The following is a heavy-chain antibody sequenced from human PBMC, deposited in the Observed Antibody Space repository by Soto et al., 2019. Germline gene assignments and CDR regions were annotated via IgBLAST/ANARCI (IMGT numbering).Heavy chain of an antibody. CDR1: GFTVSRNY. CDR2: IYSGGST. CDR3: ARALPGYYDSSGYYYFDY. D-gene: IGHD3-22*01. J-gene: IGHJ4*02. V-gene: IGHV3-53*01. Sequence: PGGSLRLSCAASGFTVSRNYMSWVRQAPGKGLEWVSVIYSGGSTYYADSVKGRFTISRDNSKNTLYLQMNSLRAEDTAVYYCARALPGYYDSSGYYYFDYWGQGTLVTVSS.